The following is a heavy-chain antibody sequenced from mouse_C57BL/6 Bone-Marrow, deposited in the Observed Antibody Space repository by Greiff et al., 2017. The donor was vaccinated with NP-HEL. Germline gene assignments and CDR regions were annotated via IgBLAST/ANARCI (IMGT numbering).Heavy chain of an antibody. CDR3: AGDGDY. J-gene: IGHJ2*01. CDR2: ISYDGSN. V-gene: IGHV3-6*01. CDR1: GYSITSGYY. Sequence: EVQLMESGPGLVKPSQSLSLTCSVTGYSITSGYYWNWIRQFPGNKLEWMGYISYDGSNNYNPSLKNRISITRDTSKNQFFLKLNSVTTEDTATYYCAGDGDYWGQGTTLTVSS.